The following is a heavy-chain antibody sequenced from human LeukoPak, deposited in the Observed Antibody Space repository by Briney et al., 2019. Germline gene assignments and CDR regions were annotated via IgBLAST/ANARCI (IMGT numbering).Heavy chain of an antibody. CDR3: ARQLVRGVSGLDY. Sequence: SETLSLTCTVSGGSISSYYWSWIRQPPGKGLEWIGYIYYSGSTNYNPSLKSRVTISVDTSKNQFSLKLSSVTAADTAVYYCARQLVRGVSGLDYWGQGTLVTVSS. D-gene: IGHD3-10*01. CDR2: IYYSGST. J-gene: IGHJ4*02. V-gene: IGHV4-59*01. CDR1: GGSISSYY.